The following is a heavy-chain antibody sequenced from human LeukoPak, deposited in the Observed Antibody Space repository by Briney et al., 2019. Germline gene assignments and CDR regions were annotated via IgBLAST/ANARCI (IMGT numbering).Heavy chain of an antibody. CDR3: ARDTPVGSTTVYCYYYGMDV. V-gene: IGHV7-4-1*02. J-gene: IGHJ6*02. D-gene: IGHD4-17*01. CDR1: GYTFTSYA. CDR2: INTNTGNP. Sequence: ASVKVSCKASGYTFTSYAMNWVRQAPGQGLEWMGWINTNTGNPTYAQGFTGRFVFSLDTSVSTAYLQISSLKAEDTAVYYCARDTPVGSTTVYCYYYGMDVWGQGTTVTVSS.